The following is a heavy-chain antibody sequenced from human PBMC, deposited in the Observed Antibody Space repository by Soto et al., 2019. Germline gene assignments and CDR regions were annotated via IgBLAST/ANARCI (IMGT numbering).Heavy chain of an antibody. Sequence: LRLSCSASGFTFSSYDMHCVRQGTGKGLEWVSAIGTTGDTYYAGSVKGRFTISGENAKNSLYLQMNSLRAGDTAIYFCARAIGPTLFDYWGQGTLVTVSS. CDR3: ARAIGPTLFDY. V-gene: IGHV3-13*04. CDR2: IGTTGDT. D-gene: IGHD3-22*01. J-gene: IGHJ4*02. CDR1: GFTFSSYD.